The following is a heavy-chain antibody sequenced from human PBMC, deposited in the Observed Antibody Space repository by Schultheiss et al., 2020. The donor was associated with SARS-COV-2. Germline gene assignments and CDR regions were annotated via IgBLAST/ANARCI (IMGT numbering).Heavy chain of an antibody. CDR2: IYHSGST. CDR1: GGSFSGYY. V-gene: IGHV4-34*01. J-gene: IGHJ3*02. D-gene: IGHD3-22*01. Sequence: SETLSLTCAVYGGSFSGYYWSWIRQPPGKGLEWIGSIYHSGSTYYNPSLKSRVTISVDTSKNQFSLKLSSVTAADTAVYYCARHRRYYYDSSGYRDAFDIWGQGTMVTVSS. CDR3: ARHRRYYYDSSGYRDAFDI.